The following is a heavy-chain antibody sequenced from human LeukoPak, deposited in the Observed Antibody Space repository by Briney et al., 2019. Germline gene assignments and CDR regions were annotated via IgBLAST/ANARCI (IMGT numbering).Heavy chain of an antibody. CDR3: TGTGYCGGDCSFDY. J-gene: IGHJ4*02. Sequence: GGSLRLSCTASGFTFSSYTFNWVRQASGKGLEWVGRIRSKANNYATAYAASVKGRFTTSRDDSKNTAYLQMNSLKTEDTAVYYCTGTGYCGGDCSFDYRGQGTLVTVSS. V-gene: IGHV3-73*01. CDR2: IRSKANNYAT. D-gene: IGHD2-21*02. CDR1: GFTFSSYT.